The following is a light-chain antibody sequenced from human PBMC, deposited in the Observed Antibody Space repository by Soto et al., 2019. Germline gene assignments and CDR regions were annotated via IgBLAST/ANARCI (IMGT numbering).Light chain of an antibody. CDR2: AAS. V-gene: IGKV1-9*01. CDR3: QQLRRYPST. J-gene: IGKJ4*01. CDR1: QDISSY. Sequence: DIQMTQSPSSLSASEGERATIXXRASQDISSYLAWYQQKPGTAPTIXSYAASTLQSGGPSRFSGSGVGTDFTLTISSLQAEDFASYYCQQLRRYPSTFGGGTKVEIK.